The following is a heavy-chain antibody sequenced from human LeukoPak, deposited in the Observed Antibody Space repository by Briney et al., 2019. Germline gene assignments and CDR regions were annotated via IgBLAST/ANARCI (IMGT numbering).Heavy chain of an antibody. D-gene: IGHD3-22*01. CDR1: GGTFSSYA. J-gene: IGHJ4*02. V-gene: IGHV1-69*04. Sequence: GASVKVSCKASGGTFSSYAISWVRQAPGQGLEWMGRIIPILGIANYAQKFQGRVTITADKSTSIAYMELSSLRSEDTAVYYCARDRGLNYDSSGYPEFDYWGQGTLVTVSS. CDR2: IIPILGIA. CDR3: ARDRGLNYDSSGYPEFDY.